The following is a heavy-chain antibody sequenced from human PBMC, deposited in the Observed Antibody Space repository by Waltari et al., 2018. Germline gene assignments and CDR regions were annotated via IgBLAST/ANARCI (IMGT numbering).Heavy chain of an antibody. CDR2: VDPEDGET. J-gene: IGHJ2*01. D-gene: IGHD6-19*01. Sequence: EVQLVQSGAEVKKPGATVKISCKVSGYTFNDYYMHWVQQAPGKGREWMGLVDPEDGETIYAEKVQGRVTIAADTSKNQFSLKLISGTAADTAVYYCASGIAVAGLDVSWYFDLWGRGTLVTVSS. CDR3: ASGIAVAGLDVSWYFDL. CDR1: GYTFNDYY. V-gene: IGHV1-69-2*01.